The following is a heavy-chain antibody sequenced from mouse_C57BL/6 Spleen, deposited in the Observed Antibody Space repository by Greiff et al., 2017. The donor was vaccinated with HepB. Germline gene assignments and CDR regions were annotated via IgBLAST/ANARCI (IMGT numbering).Heavy chain of an antibody. CDR1: GFTFSSYA. Sequence: DVMLVESGEGLVKPGGSLKLSCAASGFTFSSYAMSWVRQTPEKRLEWVAYISSGGDYIYYADTVKGRFTISRDNARNTLYLQMSSLKSEDTAMYYCTRDKSYYSNYSYYAMDYWGQGTSVTVSS. D-gene: IGHD2-5*01. CDR3: TRDKSYYSNYSYYAMDY. J-gene: IGHJ4*01. CDR2: ISSGGDYI. V-gene: IGHV5-9-1*02.